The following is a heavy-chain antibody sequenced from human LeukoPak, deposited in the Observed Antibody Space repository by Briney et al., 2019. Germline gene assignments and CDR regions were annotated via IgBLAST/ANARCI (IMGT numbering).Heavy chain of an antibody. D-gene: IGHD1-14*01. J-gene: IGHJ4*02. V-gene: IGHV4-4*02. CDR1: LVSTTSNF. CDR2: IHRSGSP. CDR3: ARGILGGLNPGAY. Sequence: PSETLSLTCTVSLVSTTSNFWSWVRQPPGKGLEWIGEIHRSGSPNYPSLQSRVTISIDRSRKQIALELSSVTAADTAVYYCARGILGGLNPGAYWGQGTLVTVSS.